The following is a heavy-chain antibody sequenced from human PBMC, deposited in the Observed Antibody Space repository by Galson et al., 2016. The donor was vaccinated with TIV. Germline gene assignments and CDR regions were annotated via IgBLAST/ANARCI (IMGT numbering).Heavy chain of an antibody. J-gene: IGHJ3*01. CDR2: INPKTGAI. Sequence: SVKVSCKASGYTFTGYFLHWVRQAPGHGPEWMGWINPKTGAITYAQNYQGRVTMTGDTSTSTVYMELNRLQSDDTAVYFCARSESYQKYALDVWGHGTMVTVSS. CDR1: GYTFTGYF. D-gene: IGHD3-10*01. CDR3: ARSESYQKYALDV. V-gene: IGHV1-2*02.